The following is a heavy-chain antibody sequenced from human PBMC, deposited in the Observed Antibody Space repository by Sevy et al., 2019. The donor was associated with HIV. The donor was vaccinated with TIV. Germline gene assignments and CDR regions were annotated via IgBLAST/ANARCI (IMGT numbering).Heavy chain of an antibody. V-gene: IGHV3-30-3*01. J-gene: IGHJ4*02. Sequence: GGSLRLSCAASGFTFSSYAMHWVRQAPGKGLEWVAVISYDGSNKYYADSVKGRFTISRDNSKNTLYLQMTSRRAEDTAVYNCARQLVSPCVEPGDCYFDYWGQGTLVTVSS. D-gene: IGHD6-6*01. CDR2: ISYDGSNK. CDR3: ARQLVSPCVEPGDCYFDY. CDR1: GFTFSSYA.